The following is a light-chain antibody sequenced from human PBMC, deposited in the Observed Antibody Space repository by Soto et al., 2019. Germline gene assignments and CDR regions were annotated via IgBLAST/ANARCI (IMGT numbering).Light chain of an antibody. Sequence: QAVVTQPPSASGTPGLRVTISCSGSSSNIGSNTVNWYQQLPGTAPKLLIYSDNQRPSGVPDRFSGSKSGTSASLAISGLQSDDESDYYCAAWDDSLNGYVFGTGTKVTVL. V-gene: IGLV1-44*01. J-gene: IGLJ1*01. CDR1: SSNIGSNT. CDR2: SDN. CDR3: AAWDDSLNGYV.